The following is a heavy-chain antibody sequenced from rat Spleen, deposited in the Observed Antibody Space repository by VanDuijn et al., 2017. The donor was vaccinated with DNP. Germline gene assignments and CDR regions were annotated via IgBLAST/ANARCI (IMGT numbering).Heavy chain of an antibody. J-gene: IGHJ2*01. Sequence: EVQLVESGGGLVQPGNSLKLSCAASGFTFSDYAMAWVRQSPKKGLEWVATIIYDGSSTYYRDSVKGRFTISRDNAKSTLYLQMDSLRSEETATYYCATRCVGTTKWYYFDYWGQGVMVTVSS. D-gene: IGHD1-5*01. CDR2: IIYDGSST. CDR1: GFTFSDYA. CDR3: ATRCVGTTKWYYFDY. V-gene: IGHV5S10*01.